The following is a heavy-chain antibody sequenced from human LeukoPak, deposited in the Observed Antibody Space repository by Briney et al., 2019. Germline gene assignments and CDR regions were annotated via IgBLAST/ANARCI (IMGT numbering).Heavy chain of an antibody. Sequence: PSETLSLTCTVYGVSFSGYYWSWIRQPPGKGLEWIGEINHSGSTNYNPSLKSRVTISVDTSKNQFSLKLSSVTAAGTAVYYCARREDIVVVPAAMRNWFDPWGQGTLVTVSS. CDR2: INHSGST. V-gene: IGHV4-34*01. J-gene: IGHJ5*02. CDR1: GVSFSGYY. D-gene: IGHD2-2*01. CDR3: ARREDIVVVPAAMRNWFDP.